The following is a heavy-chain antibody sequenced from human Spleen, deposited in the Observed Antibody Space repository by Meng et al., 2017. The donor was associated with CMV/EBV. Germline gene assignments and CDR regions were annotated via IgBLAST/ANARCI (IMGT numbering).Heavy chain of an antibody. D-gene: IGHD3-22*01. CDR1: GFTFCSYS. CDR3: ARLTTYYYDSSGPH. V-gene: IGHV3-21*01. J-gene: IGHJ4*02. Sequence: ASGFTFCSYSMNWVRQAPGKGLEWVSSISSSSSYIYYADSVKGRFTISRDNAKNSLYLQMNSLRAEDTAVYYCARLTTYYYDSSGPHWGQGTLVTVSS. CDR2: ISSSSSYI.